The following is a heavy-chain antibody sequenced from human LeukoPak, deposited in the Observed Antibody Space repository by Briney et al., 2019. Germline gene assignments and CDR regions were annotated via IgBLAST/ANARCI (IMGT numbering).Heavy chain of an antibody. Sequence: GGSLRLSCAESGFTFSSYGMHWVRQAPGKGLEWVAVIWYDGSNKYYADSVKGRFTISRDNSKNTLYLQMNSLRAEDTAVYYCARETLSSSWYYFDYWGQGTLVTVSS. CDR3: ARETLSSSWYYFDY. D-gene: IGHD6-13*01. V-gene: IGHV3-33*01. CDR2: IWYDGSNK. CDR1: GFTFSSYG. J-gene: IGHJ4*02.